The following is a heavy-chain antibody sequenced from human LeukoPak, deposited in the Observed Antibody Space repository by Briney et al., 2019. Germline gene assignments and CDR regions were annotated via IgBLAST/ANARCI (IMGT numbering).Heavy chain of an antibody. D-gene: IGHD2-15*01. Sequence: GGSLRLSCAASGFTFSSYSMNWVRQAPGKGLEWVSSISSSSSYIYYADSVKGRFTISRDNAKNSLYLQMNSLRAEDTAVYYCALNCSGGSCYVAYWGQGTLVTVSS. CDR1: GFTFSSYS. CDR3: ALNCSGGSCYVAY. CDR2: ISSSSSYI. J-gene: IGHJ4*02. V-gene: IGHV3-21*01.